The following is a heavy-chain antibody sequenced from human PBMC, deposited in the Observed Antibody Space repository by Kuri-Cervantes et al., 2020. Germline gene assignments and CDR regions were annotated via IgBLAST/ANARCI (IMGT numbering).Heavy chain of an antibody. CDR2: IKQDGSDK. Sequence: ESLKISCAASGFTFSHYWMSWVRQSPGKGLAWVGNIKQDGSDKYYVDSVKGRFTIARDNAKNSLYLQMNSLRAEDTAVYFCARVDFANDAFDIWGQGTMVTVSS. J-gene: IGHJ3*02. CDR3: ARVDFANDAFDI. CDR1: GFTFSHYW. V-gene: IGHV3-7*01. D-gene: IGHD2-2*03.